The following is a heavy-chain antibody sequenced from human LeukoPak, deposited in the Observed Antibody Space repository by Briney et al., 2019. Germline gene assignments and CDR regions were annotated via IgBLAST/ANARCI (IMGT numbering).Heavy chain of an antibody. CDR3: ARAPAAADY. CDR1: GFTFSSYS. CDR2: ISSSSSTI. D-gene: IGHD6-13*01. Sequence: QPGGSLRLSCAASGFTFSSYSMNWVRQAPGKGLEWVSYISSSSSTIYYADSVKGRFTISRDNAKNSLYLQMNSLRAEDTAVYYCARAPAAADYWGQGTLVTVSS. V-gene: IGHV3-48*04. J-gene: IGHJ4*02.